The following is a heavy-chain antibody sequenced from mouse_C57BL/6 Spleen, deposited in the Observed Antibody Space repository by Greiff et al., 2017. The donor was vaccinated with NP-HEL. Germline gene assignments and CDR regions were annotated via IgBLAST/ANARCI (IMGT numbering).Heavy chain of an antibody. CDR3: AREDYGSSYAMDY. Sequence: EVKLVESEGGLVQPGSSMKLSCTASGFTFSDYYMAWVRQVPEKGLEWVANINYDGSSTYYLDSLKSRFIISRDNAKNILYLQMSSLKSEDTATYYCAREDYGSSYAMDYWGQGTSVTVSS. D-gene: IGHD1-1*01. CDR1: GFTFSDYY. J-gene: IGHJ4*01. V-gene: IGHV5-16*01. CDR2: INYDGSST.